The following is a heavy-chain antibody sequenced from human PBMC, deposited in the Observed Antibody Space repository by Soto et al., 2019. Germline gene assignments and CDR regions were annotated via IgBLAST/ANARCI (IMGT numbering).Heavy chain of an antibody. V-gene: IGHV3-48*01. D-gene: IGHD4-17*01. CDR3: ARGTRTAVSKTDS. Sequence: EVQLVESGGGLVQPGGSLRLSCAASGFTFTTYSMNWVRLAPGKGLEWLSYISNTGSTIYYADSVKGRFTISRDNAKNSLYLQMSGLRVEDTAVYYCARGTRTAVSKTDSWGQGALVTVSS. CDR2: ISNTGSTI. CDR1: GFTFTTYS. J-gene: IGHJ4*02.